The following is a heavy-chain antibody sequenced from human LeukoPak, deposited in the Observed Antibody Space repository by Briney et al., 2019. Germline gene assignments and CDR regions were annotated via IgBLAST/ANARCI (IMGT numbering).Heavy chain of an antibody. CDR3: AKVLAVTRDVGEEYFQH. D-gene: IGHD6-19*01. CDR2: ISGSGGST. Sequence: PGGSLRLSCAASGFTFSSYAMSWVRQAPGKGLEWVSAISGSGGSTYYADSVKGRFTISRDNSKNTLYLQMNSLRAEDTAVYYCAKVLAVTRDVGEEYFQHWGQGTLVTVSS. V-gene: IGHV3-23*01. J-gene: IGHJ1*01. CDR1: GFTFSSYA.